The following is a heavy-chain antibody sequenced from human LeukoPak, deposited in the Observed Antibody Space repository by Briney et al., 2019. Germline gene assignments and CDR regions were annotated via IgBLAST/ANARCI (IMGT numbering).Heavy chain of an antibody. Sequence: GGSLRLSCAASGFTFSNYWMSWVRQAPGKGLEWVANIRKDGNDEYYADSVKGRFTISRDNARNSLYLQMNSLRAEDTAVYYCAGLDTIMVRDAGYWGQGTLVIVSS. V-gene: IGHV3-7*01. CDR3: AGLDTIMVRDAGY. CDR1: GFTFSNYW. CDR2: IRKDGNDE. J-gene: IGHJ4*02. D-gene: IGHD5-18*01.